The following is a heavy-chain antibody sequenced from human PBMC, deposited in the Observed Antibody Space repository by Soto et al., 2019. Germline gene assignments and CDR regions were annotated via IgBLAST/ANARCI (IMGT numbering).Heavy chain of an antibody. CDR2: INPNSGGT. D-gene: IGHD6-19*01. J-gene: IGHJ4*02. CDR3: ARVYTSGWYYFDY. V-gene: IGHV1-2*02. Sequence: ASVKFSCKASGYTFTGYYIHWVRQAPGQGLEWMGWINPNSGGTKYAQKFQGRVTLTRDTSISTAYMELSSLRSDDTAVYYCARVYTSGWYYFDYWGQGTLVTVSS. CDR1: GYTFTGYY.